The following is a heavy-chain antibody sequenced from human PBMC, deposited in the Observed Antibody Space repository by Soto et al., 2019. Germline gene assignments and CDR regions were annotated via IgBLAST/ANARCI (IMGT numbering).Heavy chain of an antibody. CDR2: IYHTGTT. D-gene: IGHD2-2*01. CDR1: GGSISNVGYF. Sequence: QVQLQESGPGLVKPSQTLSLTCTVSGGSISNVGYFWSWIRQPPGKGLEWIGFIYHTGTTYYNSSRRIRVSRSIDTSKSQFSLKLNSVTAADTAVYYCARVMAAMQNWLDPWGQGTLVTVSP. CDR3: ARVMAAMQNWLDP. V-gene: IGHV4-30-4*01. J-gene: IGHJ5*02.